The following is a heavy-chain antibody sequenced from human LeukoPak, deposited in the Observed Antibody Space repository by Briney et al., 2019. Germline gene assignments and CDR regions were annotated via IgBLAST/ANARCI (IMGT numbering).Heavy chain of an antibody. CDR3: ARSKTTVTAPFDY. V-gene: IGHV4-59*01. Sequence: SETLSLTCTVSGGSISSYYWSWIRQPPGKGLEWIGYIHYSGSTNYNPSLKSRVTISVDTSKNQFSLKLSSVTAADTAVYYCARSKTTVTAPFDYWGQGTLVTVSS. D-gene: IGHD4-17*01. CDR1: GGSISSYY. CDR2: IHYSGST. J-gene: IGHJ4*02.